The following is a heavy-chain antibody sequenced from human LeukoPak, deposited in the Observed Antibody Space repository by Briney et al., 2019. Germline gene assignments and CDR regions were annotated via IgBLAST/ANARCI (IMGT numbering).Heavy chain of an antibody. CDR1: GYSISSGYY. Sequence: SETLSLTCTVSGYSISSGYYWGWIRPPPGKGLEWIGSIYHSGSTYYNPSLKSRVTISVDTSKIQFSRKLSSVTAADTAVYYCARHETYYDFWSGYYNRGAFDIWGQGTMVTVSS. V-gene: IGHV4-38-2*02. D-gene: IGHD3-3*01. CDR3: ARHETYYDFWSGYYNRGAFDI. CDR2: IYHSGST. J-gene: IGHJ3*02.